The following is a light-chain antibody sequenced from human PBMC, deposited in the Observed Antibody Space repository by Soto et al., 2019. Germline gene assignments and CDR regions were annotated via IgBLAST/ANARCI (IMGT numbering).Light chain of an antibody. CDR2: DAS. Sequence: DIQMTQSPSSLSASVGDRVTITCQASQDISNYLNWYQQKPGKAPKLLIYDASNLGTGVPSRFSGSGSGTDFTFTITSLQPEDIATYYCQQYKHLITFGQGTRLEIK. CDR3: QQYKHLIT. CDR1: QDISNY. V-gene: IGKV1-33*01. J-gene: IGKJ5*01.